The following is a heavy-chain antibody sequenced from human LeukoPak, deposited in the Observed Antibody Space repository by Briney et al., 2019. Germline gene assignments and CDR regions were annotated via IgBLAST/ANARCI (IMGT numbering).Heavy chain of an antibody. J-gene: IGHJ4*02. CDR2: FDPEDGET. V-gene: IGHV1-24*01. CDR1: GYTLTELS. D-gene: IGHD3-22*01. CDR3: ATALRDSSGYYYYFDY. Sequence: RASVKVSCKVSGYTLTELSMPWVRQAPGKGLEWMGGFDPEDGETIYAQKFQGRVTMTEDTSTDTAYMELSSLRSEDTAVYYCATALRDSSGYYYYFDYWGQGTLVTVSS.